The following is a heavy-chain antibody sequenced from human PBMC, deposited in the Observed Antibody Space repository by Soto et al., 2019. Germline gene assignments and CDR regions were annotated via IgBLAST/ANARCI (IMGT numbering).Heavy chain of an antibody. V-gene: IGHV3-48*04. CDR3: TRGTAPSIPNAFDI. J-gene: IGHJ3*02. CDR1: GFNFSSYA. CDR2: ISFSTTSI. D-gene: IGHD2-21*01. Sequence: PGRSLRLSCGASGFNFSSYAMRCIRQAPGKGLEWVSYISFSTTSIYYADSVKGRFTISRDNAKNTLYIQMNSLRAEDTAVYYCTRGTAPSIPNAFDIWGKGTMVTVSS.